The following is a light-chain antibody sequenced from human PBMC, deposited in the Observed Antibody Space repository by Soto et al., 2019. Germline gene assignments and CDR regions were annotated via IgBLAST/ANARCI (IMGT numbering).Light chain of an antibody. V-gene: IGLV3-21*04. Sequence: SYELTQPPSVSVAPGRKARITCGGNNIGSKSVHWYQQKPGQPPVLVIYYDSDRPSGIPERFSGSNSGNTATLTISRVEAGDEADYYCQVWDSSSDHPYLVFGGGTKLTVL. CDR1: NIGSKS. J-gene: IGLJ2*01. CDR3: QVWDSSSDHPYLV. CDR2: YDS.